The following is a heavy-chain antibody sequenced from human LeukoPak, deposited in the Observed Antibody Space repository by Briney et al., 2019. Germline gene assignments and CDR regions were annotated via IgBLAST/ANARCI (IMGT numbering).Heavy chain of an antibody. D-gene: IGHD2-15*01. Sequence: GASVKVSCKASGYTFTSYGISWVRQAPGQGLEWMGWISAYNGNTNYAQKLQGRVTMTTDTSTSTVYMELRSLRSDDTAVYYCARRDIDSFRGWFDPWGQGTLVTVSS. V-gene: IGHV1-18*01. CDR3: ARRDIDSFRGWFDP. CDR2: ISAYNGNT. J-gene: IGHJ5*02. CDR1: GYTFTSYG.